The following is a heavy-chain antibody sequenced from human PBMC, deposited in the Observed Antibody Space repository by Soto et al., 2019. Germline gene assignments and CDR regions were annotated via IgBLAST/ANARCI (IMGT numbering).Heavy chain of an antibody. V-gene: IGHV3-9*01. Sequence: EVQLVESGGGLVQPGRSLRLSCAASGFTFDDYAMHWVRQAPGKGLEWVSGMSWNSGSIGYADSVKGRFTISRDNAKNSLYLQMNSLRAEDTALYYCAKPTDAAAGQGGGYFDYWGQGTLVTVSS. J-gene: IGHJ4*02. CDR2: MSWNSGSI. D-gene: IGHD6-13*01. CDR3: AKPTDAAAGQGGGYFDY. CDR1: GFTFDDYA.